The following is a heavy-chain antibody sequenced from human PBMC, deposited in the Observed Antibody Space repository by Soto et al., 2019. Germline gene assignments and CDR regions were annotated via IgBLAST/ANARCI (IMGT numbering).Heavy chain of an antibody. CDR2: ISGSGGST. CDR3: AKEITVTQNYYYYGMDV. D-gene: IGHD4-17*01. CDR1: GFTFSSYA. J-gene: IGHJ6*02. Sequence: EVQLLESGGGLVQPGGSLRLSCAASGFTFSSYAMSWVRQAPGKGLEWVSAISGSGGSTYYADSVKGRFTISRDNSKKTLYLQMNSLRADDTAVYYCAKEITVTQNYYYYGMDVWCQGTTVTVSS. V-gene: IGHV3-23*01.